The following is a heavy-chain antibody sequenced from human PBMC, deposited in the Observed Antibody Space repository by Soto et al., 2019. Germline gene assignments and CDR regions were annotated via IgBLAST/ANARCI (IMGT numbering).Heavy chain of an antibody. D-gene: IGHD6-6*01. J-gene: IGHJ4*02. V-gene: IGHV3-53*01. CDR2: IYSGGST. CDR1: GFTVSSNY. CDR3: AREPARSYYFDY. Sequence: GGSLRPSCAASGFTVSSNYMSWVRQAPGKGLEWVSVIYSGGSTYYADSVKGRFTISRDNSKNTLYLQMNSLRAEDTAVYYCAREPARSYYFDYWGQGTLVTVSS.